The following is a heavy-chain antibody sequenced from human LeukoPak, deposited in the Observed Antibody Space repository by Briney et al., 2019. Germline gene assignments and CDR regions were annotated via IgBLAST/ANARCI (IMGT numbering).Heavy chain of an antibody. CDR1: EFAFSTYN. V-gene: IGHV3-7*03. CDR3: VKDSPPRYSGSPPAY. CDR2: INKDGGEK. Sequence: GGSLRLSCAASEFAFSTYNMNWVRQAPGKGLEWVANINKDGGEKYYVDSVKGRFTISRDNAKNSLYLQMNSLRADDTAVYYCVKDSPPRYSGSPPAYWGQGTLVTVSS. D-gene: IGHD1-26*01. J-gene: IGHJ4*02.